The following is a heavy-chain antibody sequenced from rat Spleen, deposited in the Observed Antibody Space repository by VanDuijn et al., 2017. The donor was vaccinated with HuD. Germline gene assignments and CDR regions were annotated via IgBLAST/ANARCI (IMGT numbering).Heavy chain of an antibody. D-gene: IGHD1-1*01. CDR3: TREGYYSGPDY. J-gene: IGHJ2*01. Sequence: EVQLVESGGGLVQPGRSLKLSCAASGFTFSDYNMAWVRQAPKKGLEWVATIIYDGSRTYNRDSVKGRFTISRDNAKSTLYLQMDSLRSEDTATYYCTREGYYSGPDYWVQGVMVTVSS. CDR1: GFTFSDYN. CDR2: IIYDGSRT. V-gene: IGHV5-7*01.